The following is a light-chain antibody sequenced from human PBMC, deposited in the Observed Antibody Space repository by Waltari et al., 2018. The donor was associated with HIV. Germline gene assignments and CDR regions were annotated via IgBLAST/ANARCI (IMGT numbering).Light chain of an antibody. CDR3: SSYPGSFPWV. V-gene: IGLV2-8*01. CDR1: SSDVGGYNY. J-gene: IGLJ3*02. Sequence: QSALTQPPSASGSPGPSVTISCTGSSSDVGGYNYVPWYQQHPGKAPKRIIYEVTKRPSGVPDRFSGSKSGNTASLTVSGLQAEDEADYYCSSYPGSFPWVFGGGTKLTVL. CDR2: EVT.